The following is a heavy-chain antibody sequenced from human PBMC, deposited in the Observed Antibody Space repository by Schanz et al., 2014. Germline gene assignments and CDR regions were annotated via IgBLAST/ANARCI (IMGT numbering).Heavy chain of an antibody. Sequence: EVQLVESGGGLVQPGGSLRLSCAASGFTFSSYAMSWVRQAPGKGLEWVSSISSTSTYLYYADSVKGGFTISRDNAKGSLHPKRNSLRADDTAVYYCARDGVAATTDFEYWGQGALVTVSS. CDR3: ARDGVAATTDFEY. CDR2: ISSTSTYL. CDR1: GFTFSSYA. J-gene: IGHJ4*02. V-gene: IGHV3-21*06. D-gene: IGHD1-1*01.